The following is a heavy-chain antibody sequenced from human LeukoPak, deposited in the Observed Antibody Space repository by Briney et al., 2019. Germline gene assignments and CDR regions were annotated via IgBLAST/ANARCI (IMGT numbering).Heavy chain of an antibody. Sequence: RGSLRLSCAASGFTFSSYAMHWVRQAPGKGLEWVAVISYDGSNKYYADSVKGRFTISRDNSKNTLYLQMNTLRDEDTAVYYCARGPRYSFYWGQGTLVSVSS. D-gene: IGHD6-13*01. CDR1: GFTFSSYA. J-gene: IGHJ4*02. CDR2: ISYDGSNK. CDR3: ARGPRYSFY. V-gene: IGHV3-30-3*01.